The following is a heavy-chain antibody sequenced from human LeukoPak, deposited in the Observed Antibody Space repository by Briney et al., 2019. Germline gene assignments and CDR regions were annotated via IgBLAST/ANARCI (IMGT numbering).Heavy chain of an antibody. CDR3: TSTASTVTTMGYYFDY. V-gene: IGHV3-49*03. Sequence: GXSLRLSCTASGFTFGDYAMSWFRQAPGKGGEWVGFIRSKAYGGTTEYAASVKGKFTISTDDSKSIAYLQMNSLKTEDTAVYYCTSTASTVTTMGYYFDYWGQGTLVTVSS. J-gene: IGHJ4*02. CDR2: IRSKAYGGTT. CDR1: GFTFGDYA. D-gene: IGHD4-17*01.